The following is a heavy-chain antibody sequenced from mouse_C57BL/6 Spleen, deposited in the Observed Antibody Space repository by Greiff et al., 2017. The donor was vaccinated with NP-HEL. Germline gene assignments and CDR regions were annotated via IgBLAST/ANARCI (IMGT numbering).Heavy chain of an antibody. J-gene: IGHJ2*01. CDR3: ARHLKLTGAYLDY. CDR2: ISSGGSYT. CDR1: GFTFSSYG. Sequence: EVKVVESGGDLVKPGGSLKLSCAASGFTFSSYGMSWVRQTPDKRLEWVATISSGGSYTYYPDSVKGRFTISRDNAKNTLYLQMRSLKSEDTAMYDGARHLKLTGAYLDYWGKGTTLTVAS. V-gene: IGHV5-6*01. D-gene: IGHD4-1*01.